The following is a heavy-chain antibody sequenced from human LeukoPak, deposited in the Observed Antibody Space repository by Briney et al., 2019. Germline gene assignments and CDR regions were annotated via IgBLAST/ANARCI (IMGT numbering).Heavy chain of an antibody. CDR2: INSDGSST. Sequence: PGGSLRLSCAASGFTFSSYWMHWVRQAPGKWLVWVSRINSDGSSTSYADSVKGRFTISRDNAKNTLYLQMNSLRAEDTAVYYCVRGRPAYYYYGMDVWGQGTTVTVSS. J-gene: IGHJ6*02. D-gene: IGHD2-15*01. V-gene: IGHV3-74*01. CDR1: GFTFSSYW. CDR3: VRGRPAYYYYGMDV.